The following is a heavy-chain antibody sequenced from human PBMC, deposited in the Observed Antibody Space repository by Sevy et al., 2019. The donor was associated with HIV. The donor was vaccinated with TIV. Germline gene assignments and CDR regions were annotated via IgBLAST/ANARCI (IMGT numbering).Heavy chain of an antibody. D-gene: IGHD1-1*01. V-gene: IGHV3-73*01. CDR3: AKPIGTVSKEYYYYGMDV. Sequence: GGSLRLSCAASGFTFSGSAMHWVRQASGKGLEWVGRIRSKANSYATAYAASVKGRFTISRDDSKNTAYLQMNSLKTEDTAVYYCAKPIGTVSKEYYYYGMDVWGQGTTVTVSS. CDR2: IRSKANSYAT. CDR1: GFTFSGSA. J-gene: IGHJ6*02.